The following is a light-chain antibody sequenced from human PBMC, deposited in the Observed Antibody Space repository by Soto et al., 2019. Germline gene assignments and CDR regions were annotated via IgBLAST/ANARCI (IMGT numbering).Light chain of an antibody. Sequence: EIVLTQSPATLSLSPGDRATLSCRASQSVGTYINWFQQRPGQPPRLILYDASTRVTGIPDRISGSGSGTDFSLTISSIEPGDSAVYYCQQNSNLQATFGQGTKVEIK. J-gene: IGKJ1*01. V-gene: IGKV3-11*01. CDR1: QSVGTY. CDR2: DAS. CDR3: QQNSNLQAT.